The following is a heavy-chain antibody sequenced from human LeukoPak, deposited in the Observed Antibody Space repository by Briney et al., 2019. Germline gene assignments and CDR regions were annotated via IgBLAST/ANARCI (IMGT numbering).Heavy chain of an antibody. J-gene: IGHJ6*03. CDR3: ARGVAGVYFYYYMDV. V-gene: IGHV1-2*02. CDR1: GYTFTGYY. CDR2: INPNNGDT. Sequence: ASVKVSCKASGYTFTGYYMHWVRQAPGQGLEWMGWINPNNGDTHYAQKFQGTVTMTRDTSISTAYMELSSLRSDDTAVYYCARGVAGVYFYYYMDVWGKGTTVTISS. D-gene: IGHD1-14*01.